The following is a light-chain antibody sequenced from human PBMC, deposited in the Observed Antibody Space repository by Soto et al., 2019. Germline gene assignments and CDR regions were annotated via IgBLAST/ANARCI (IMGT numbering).Light chain of an antibody. J-gene: IGKJ1*01. CDR3: QQSVKSPWT. V-gene: IGKV3-20*01. CDR2: AAS. Sequence: EIVLTQSPGTLSLSPGERGTLSCRASQSVDTRYFAWYQQKPGQAPRLLIYAASFRATGTPDRFSGSGSGRDFTLTISRLEPEDVAVYYCQQSVKSPWTFGHGTKVDIK. CDR1: QSVDTRY.